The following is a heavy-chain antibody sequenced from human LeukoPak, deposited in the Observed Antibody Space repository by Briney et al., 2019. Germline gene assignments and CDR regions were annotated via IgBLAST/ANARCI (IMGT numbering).Heavy chain of an antibody. Sequence: ASVKVSCKASGYTYTSYDINWVRQATGQGLEWMGWMNPNSGNTGYAQKFQGRVTMTRNTSISTAYMELSSLRSEDTAVYYCARGLYDSSGYYLGDRTQNFDYWGQGTLVTVSS. CDR1: GYTYTSYD. D-gene: IGHD3-22*01. CDR3: ARGLYDSSGYYLGDRTQNFDY. V-gene: IGHV1-8*01. J-gene: IGHJ4*02. CDR2: MNPNSGNT.